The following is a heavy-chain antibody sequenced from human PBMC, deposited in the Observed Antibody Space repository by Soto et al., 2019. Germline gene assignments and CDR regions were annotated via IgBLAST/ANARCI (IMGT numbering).Heavy chain of an antibody. CDR2: IWHDGSRK. V-gene: IGHV3-33*01. Sequence: QLVESGGGVVQPGRYLTLSCAASGLTFSNYGMHWVRQAPGKGLEWVAVIWHDGSRKYYADSVKGRFTISRDNSKNTLYLQINSLRAEDTAVYFCARDERSCYFDLWGRGTLVTVSS. D-gene: IGHD1-1*01. J-gene: IGHJ2*01. CDR1: GLTFSNYG. CDR3: ARDERSCYFDL.